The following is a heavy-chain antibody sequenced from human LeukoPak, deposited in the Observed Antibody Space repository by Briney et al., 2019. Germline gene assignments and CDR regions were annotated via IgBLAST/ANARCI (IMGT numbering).Heavy chain of an antibody. CDR2: INHSGST. V-gene: IGHV4-34*01. Sequence: SSETLSLTCAVYGGSFSGYYWSWIRQPPGKGLEWIGEINHSGSTNYNPSLKSRVTISVDTSKNQFSLKLSSVTAADTAVYYCXXXXXXDXVATIYGARQXQPXXFDYWGQGTLVTVSS. CDR3: XXXXXXDXVATIYGARQXQPXXFDY. J-gene: IGHJ4*02. D-gene: IGHD5-12*01. CDR1: GGSFSGYY.